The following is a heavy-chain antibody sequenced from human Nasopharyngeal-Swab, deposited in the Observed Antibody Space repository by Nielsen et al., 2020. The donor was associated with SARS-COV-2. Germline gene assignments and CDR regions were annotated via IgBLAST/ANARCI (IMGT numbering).Heavy chain of an antibody. CDR3: ARGYCSSTSCYVRGNYFDY. CDR1: GFTFSSYS. Sequence: LSLTCAASGFTFSSYSMNWVRQAPGKGLEWVSSISSSSSYIYYADSVKGRFTISRDNAKNSLYLQMNSLRAEDTAVYYCARGYCSSTSCYVRGNYFDYWGQGTLVTVSS. J-gene: IGHJ4*02. V-gene: IGHV3-21*04. CDR2: ISSSSSYI. D-gene: IGHD2-2*01.